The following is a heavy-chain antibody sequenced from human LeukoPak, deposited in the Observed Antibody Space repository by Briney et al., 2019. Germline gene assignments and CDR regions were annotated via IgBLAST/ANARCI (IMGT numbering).Heavy chain of an antibody. CDR2: IKAKPHGGTT. D-gene: IGHD1-26*01. J-gene: IGHJ4*02. CDR3: TTDGVGIEGATFDY. Sequence: GGSLRLSCAASGFTFINAWMAWVRQAPGKGLEWVGRIKAKPHGGTTDCAAPVKGRFTISRDDSKNTLYLQMNSLKTEDTAVYYCTTDGVGIEGATFDYWGQGILVTVSS. V-gene: IGHV3-15*01. CDR1: GFTFINAW.